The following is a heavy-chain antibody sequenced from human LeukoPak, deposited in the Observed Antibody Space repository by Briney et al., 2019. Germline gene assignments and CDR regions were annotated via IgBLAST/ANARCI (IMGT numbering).Heavy chain of an antibody. J-gene: IGHJ4*02. CDR3: AIGTPTVTFDY. CDR2: IYYSGST. D-gene: IGHD4-17*01. CDR1: GGSISSGDYY. V-gene: IGHV4-30-4*01. Sequence: SQTLSLTCTVSGGSISSGDYYWSWIRQPPGKGLEWIGCIYYSGSTYYDPSLKSRVTISVDTSKNQFSLKLSSVTAADTAVYYCAIGTPTVTFDYWGQGTLVTVSS.